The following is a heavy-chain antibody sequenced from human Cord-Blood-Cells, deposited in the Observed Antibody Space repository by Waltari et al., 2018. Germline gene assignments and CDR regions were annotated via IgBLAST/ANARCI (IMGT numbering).Heavy chain of an antibody. J-gene: IGHJ3*02. Sequence: QVQLVQSGAEVKKPGASVKVSCKASGYTFTSYDINWERQATGQGLEWMGWMNPNSGNTGYAQKFQGRVTIARNTSISTAYMELSSLGSEDTAVYYCARVGAGLNAFDIWGQGTMVTVSS. CDR3: ARVGAGLNAFDI. D-gene: IGHD3-10*01. V-gene: IGHV1-8*03. CDR1: GYTFTSYD. CDR2: MNPNSGNT.